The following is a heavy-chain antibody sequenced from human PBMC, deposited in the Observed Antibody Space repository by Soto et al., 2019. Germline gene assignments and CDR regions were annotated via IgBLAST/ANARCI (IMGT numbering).Heavy chain of an antibody. J-gene: IGHJ4*02. Sequence: QVQLQESGPGLVTPSGTLSLTCAVSGGSISSSNWWSWVRQPPGQGLDWIGEIYHSGSTNYNPSLKSRVAIPVDKSKTQFSLMLSSVTAADTAVYYCALVAVAGTRCDYWGQGTLVTVSS. CDR3: ALVAVAGTRCDY. D-gene: IGHD6-19*01. CDR2: IYHSGST. V-gene: IGHV4-4*02. CDR1: GGSISSSNW.